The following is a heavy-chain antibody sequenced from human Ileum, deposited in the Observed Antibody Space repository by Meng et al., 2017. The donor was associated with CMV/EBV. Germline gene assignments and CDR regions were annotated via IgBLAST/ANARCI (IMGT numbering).Heavy chain of an antibody. V-gene: IGHV3-15*01. CDR3: TANYFYY. J-gene: IGHJ4*02. CDR1: GLSFTNAW. CDR2: IKPNTAGGTA. Sequence: GESLKISCASSGLSFTNAWMSWVRQAPGKGLEWIGRIKPNTAGGTADYVAPVKGRFTISRDDSKNTLYLQMNSLKSEDTAVYYCTANYFYYWGQGTLVTVSS.